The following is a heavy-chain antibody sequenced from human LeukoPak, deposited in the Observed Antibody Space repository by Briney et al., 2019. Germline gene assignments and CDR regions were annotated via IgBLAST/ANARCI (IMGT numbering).Heavy chain of an antibody. D-gene: IGHD2-15*01. J-gene: IGHJ6*03. V-gene: IGHV3-23*01. CDR3: AKEVGVGHMDV. Sequence: GGSLRLSCAASGFSFSSYAMSWVRQAPGKGLEWVSAISGSGDRRYYADSVKGRFTISRDNSKKTLYLQMNSLRAEDTAVYYCAKEVGVGHMDVWGKGTTVTVSS. CDR1: GFSFSSYA. CDR2: ISGSGDRR.